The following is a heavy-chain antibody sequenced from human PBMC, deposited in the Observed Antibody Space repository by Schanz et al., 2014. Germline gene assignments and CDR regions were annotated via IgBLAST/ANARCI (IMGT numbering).Heavy chain of an antibody. D-gene: IGHD6-25*01. V-gene: IGHV1-8*02. CDR1: GGTFSTYT. CDR3: ARGQRRTIGRPFGP. J-gene: IGHJ5*02. Sequence: QVQLVQSGPEVKKPGSSVKVSCKASGGTFSTYTISWVRQAIGQGPEWMGWMQPDSGKTHYAEKFQGRVAMTRDVSISTAYMELSSLASEDTAVYYCARGQRRTIGRPFGPWGQGTLVTVSA. CDR2: MQPDSGKT.